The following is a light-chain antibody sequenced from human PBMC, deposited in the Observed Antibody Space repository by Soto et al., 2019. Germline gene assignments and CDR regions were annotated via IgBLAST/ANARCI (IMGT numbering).Light chain of an antibody. V-gene: IGKV1-5*03. J-gene: IGKJ2*01. CDR2: KAS. CDR3: QQYNSYSPMYT. CDR1: QSISSW. Sequence: DIQMTQSPSTLSASVGDRVTITCRASQSISSWLAWYQQKPGKAPKLLIYKASSLESGVPSRLSGSGSGTEFTLNISSLQPDDVASYYCQQYNSYSPMYTFGQGTKLEIK.